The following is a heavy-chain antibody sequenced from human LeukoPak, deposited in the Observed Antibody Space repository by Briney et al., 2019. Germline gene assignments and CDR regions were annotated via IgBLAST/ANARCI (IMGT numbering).Heavy chain of an antibody. CDR3: ARDVEMKPGTAVAGTNPLYYYYMDV. Sequence: ASVKVSCKASGYTFTSYDINCVRQATGQGLEWMGWMNPNSGNTGYAQKFQGRVTMTRNTSISTAYMELSSLRSEDTAVYYCARDVEMKPGTAVAGTNPLYYYYMDVWGKGTTVTVSS. V-gene: IGHV1-8*01. CDR2: MNPNSGNT. CDR1: GYTFTSYD. J-gene: IGHJ6*03. D-gene: IGHD6-19*01.